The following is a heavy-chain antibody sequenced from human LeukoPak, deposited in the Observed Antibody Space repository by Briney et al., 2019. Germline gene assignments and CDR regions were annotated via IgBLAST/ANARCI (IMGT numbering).Heavy chain of an antibody. CDR3: AKSPVTLGYCIY. Sequence: PGGSLRLSCAASGFXFSSYAISWVRQAPGKGLEWVSAISGSGGSTYYADSVKGRFTISRDNSKNTLYLQMNSLRAEDTAVYYCAKSPVTLGYCIYWGQGTLVTVSS. V-gene: IGHV3-23*01. CDR1: GFXFSSYA. J-gene: IGHJ4*02. D-gene: IGHD2-15*01. CDR2: ISGSGGST.